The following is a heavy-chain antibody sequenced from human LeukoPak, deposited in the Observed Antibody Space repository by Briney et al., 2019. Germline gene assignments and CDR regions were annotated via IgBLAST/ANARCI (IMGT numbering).Heavy chain of an antibody. V-gene: IGHV3-7*01. D-gene: IGHD5-12*01. CDR1: QFTFNRYW. J-gene: IGHJ4*02. CDR2: IKQDGSEK. CDR3: ARVEASGYDYGAFDY. Sequence: GGSLRLSCAASQFTFNRYWMSWVRQAPGKGLEWVANIKQDGSEKYYVDSVKGRFTISRDNAKNSLYLQMSSLRAGDTAVYYCARVEASGYDYGAFDYWGQGTLVTVSS.